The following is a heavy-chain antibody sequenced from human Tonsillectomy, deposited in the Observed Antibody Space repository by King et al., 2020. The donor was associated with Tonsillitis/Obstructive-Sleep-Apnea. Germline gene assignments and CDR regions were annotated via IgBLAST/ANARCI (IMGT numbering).Heavy chain of an antibody. CDR2: IYWDEDK. V-gene: IGHV2-5*02. CDR3: AHTLYDTSSSGYFAY. J-gene: IGHJ4*02. D-gene: IGHD6-6*01. CDR1: GFSLTTSGVG. Sequence: TLKESGPTLVKPTETLTLTCTFSGFSLTTSGVGVGWIRQPPGKALEWLALIYWDEDKPYSPSLKSRLTITKDTSKNQVVLTMTNVDPEHTATYYCAHTLYDTSSSGYFAYWGQGTLGTVSS.